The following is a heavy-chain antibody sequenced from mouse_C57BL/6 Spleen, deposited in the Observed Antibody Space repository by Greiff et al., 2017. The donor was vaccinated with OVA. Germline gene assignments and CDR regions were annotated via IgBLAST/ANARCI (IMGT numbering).Heavy chain of an antibody. D-gene: IGHD6-1*01. Sequence: QVQLKQSGPELVKPGASVKISCKASGYAFSSSWMNWVKQRPGKGLEWIGRIYPGDGDTNYNGKFKGKATLTADKSSSTAYMQLSSLTSEDSAVYFCARSLYQGAMDYWGQGTSVTVSS. J-gene: IGHJ4*01. V-gene: IGHV1-82*01. CDR3: ARSLYQGAMDY. CDR2: IYPGDGDT. CDR1: GYAFSSSW.